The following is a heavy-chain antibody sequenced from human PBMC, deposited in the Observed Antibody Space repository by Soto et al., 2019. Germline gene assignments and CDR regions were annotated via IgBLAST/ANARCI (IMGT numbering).Heavy chain of an antibody. Sequence: GGSLRLSCAASGFTFNNFAMHWVRQAPGKGLEWVAFISYDGTYKYYADSVRGRFTVYRDNSKSTLFLQMNSLKFEDTAVYVCANEVDVAFSSLQYGMDVWGQGTTVTVS. D-gene: IGHD5-12*01. J-gene: IGHJ6*02. CDR1: GFTFNNFA. CDR2: ISYDGTYK. V-gene: IGHV3-30*14. CDR3: ANEVDVAFSSLQYGMDV.